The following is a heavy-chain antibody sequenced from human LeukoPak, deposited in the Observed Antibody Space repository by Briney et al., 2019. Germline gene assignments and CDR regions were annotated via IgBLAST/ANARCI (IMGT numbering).Heavy chain of an antibody. V-gene: IGHV1-2*02. CDR3: ARSCSSGWLEGYYFDY. Sequence: ALVKVSCKASGYTFTGYYMHWVRQAPGQGLEWMGWINPNSGGTSYPQKFQGRVTMTRDTSISTAYMELSRLRSDDTAVYYCARSCSSGWLEGYYFDYWGQGTLVTVSS. CDR2: INPNSGGT. J-gene: IGHJ4*02. CDR1: GYTFTGYY. D-gene: IGHD6-19*01.